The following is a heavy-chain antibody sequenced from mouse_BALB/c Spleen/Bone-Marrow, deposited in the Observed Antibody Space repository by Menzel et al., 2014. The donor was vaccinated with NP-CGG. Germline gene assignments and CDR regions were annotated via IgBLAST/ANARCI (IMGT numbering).Heavy chain of an antibody. CDR3: ARGGDDFSLDY. D-gene: IGHD2-4*01. CDR2: IDTSDSYT. J-gene: IGHJ4*01. CDR1: GYAFTDRW. V-gene: IGHV1-69*01. Sequence: VKLVESGTELVMPGASVKMSCKASGYAFTDRWVHWVKQRPGQGFEWIGAIDTSDSYTNYNQKFKGKATLTVDESSSTAYIHLSSLTSEDSAVYYCARGGDDFSLDYWGQRTSVTVSS.